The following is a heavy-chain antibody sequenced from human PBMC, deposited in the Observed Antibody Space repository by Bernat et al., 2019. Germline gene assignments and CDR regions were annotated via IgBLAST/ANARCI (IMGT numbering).Heavy chain of an antibody. CDR2: ISGSGGST. D-gene: IGHD4-17*01. J-gene: IGHJ4*02. Sequence: QLLESGGGLVQPGGSLRLSCAASGFTFSGYGMSWVRQAPGKGLEWVSGISGSGGSTFYADSVKGRLSVSRDNAKNTLYLQMNSLRADDTAVYYCAKNIGSSWRTVPTYVSDFWGQGTLVTVSS. CDR3: AKNIGSSWRTVPTYVSDF. V-gene: IGHV3-23*01. CDR1: GFTFSGYG.